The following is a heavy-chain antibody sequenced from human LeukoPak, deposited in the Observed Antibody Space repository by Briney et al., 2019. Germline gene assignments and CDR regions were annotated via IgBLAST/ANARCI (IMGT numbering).Heavy chain of an antibody. D-gene: IGHD6-13*01. CDR1: GGSISSNTYY. V-gene: IGHV4-39*07. J-gene: IGHJ4*02. Sequence: SETLSLTCTVSGGSISSNTYYWGWIRQPPGKGLEWIGSIFYTGRTYYNPSLKSRVTMSVDTSKNQFSLRLGSVNAADTAVYYCARDILATSIAAPYYWGQGTLVTVSS. CDR2: IFYTGRT. CDR3: ARDILATSIAAPYY.